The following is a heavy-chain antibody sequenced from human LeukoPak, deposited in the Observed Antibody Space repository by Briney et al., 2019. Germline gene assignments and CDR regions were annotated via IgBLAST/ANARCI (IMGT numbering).Heavy chain of an antibody. CDR1: LMNWKRPA. V-gene: IGHV3-48*02. Sequence: PGWSLRRFITSTLMNWKRPAIKEFSKTSATGVEPVSYISNISSVIYYADSVTGRFTISRDNAKNSLYLQMNNLRDEDTAVYYCARTFRYSHDSIVQGYDIWGQGTMVTVSS. CDR3: ARTFRYSHDSIVQGYDI. J-gene: IGHJ3*02. CDR2: ISNISSVI. D-gene: IGHD5-18*01.